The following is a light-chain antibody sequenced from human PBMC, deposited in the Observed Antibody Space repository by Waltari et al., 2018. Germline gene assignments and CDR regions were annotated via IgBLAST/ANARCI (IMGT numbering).Light chain of an antibody. Sequence: QSVLTQPPSVSGAPGQRVTISCTGSSSNIGSGYDLHWYQQLPGTAPKLLIYGNAVRPSGIPDRFSASKSGTSASLAIPGLQAEDEADYYCQSYDDSLSGWVFGGGTKVTVL. CDR1: SSNIGSGYD. V-gene: IGLV1-40*01. CDR3: QSYDDSLSGWV. J-gene: IGLJ3*02. CDR2: GNA.